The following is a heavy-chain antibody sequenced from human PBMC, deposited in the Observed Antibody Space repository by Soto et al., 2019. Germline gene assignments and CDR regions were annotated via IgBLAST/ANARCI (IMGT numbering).Heavy chain of an antibody. D-gene: IGHD5-12*01. CDR2: INHSGRT. Sequence: QVQLQQWGAGLLKPSETLSLTCAVYGGSFSGYYWSWIRQPPGKGLEWIGEINHSGRTNYNPSLTSRVPTPVETSKTPFSLKLSSVTAADTAVYYCARAGNSGYVSWGQGTLVTVSS. V-gene: IGHV4-34*01. J-gene: IGHJ4*02. CDR3: ARAGNSGYVS. CDR1: GGSFSGYY.